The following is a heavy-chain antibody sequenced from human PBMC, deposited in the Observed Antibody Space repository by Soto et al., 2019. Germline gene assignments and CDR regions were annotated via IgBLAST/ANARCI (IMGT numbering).Heavy chain of an antibody. CDR3: AKASRWLVSDSRFDP. D-gene: IGHD6-19*01. V-gene: IGHV3-23*01. CDR1: GSTSSSYA. J-gene: IGHJ5*02. Sequence: GGSLRLSCAASGSTSSSYAMSWVRQAPGKGLEWVSAISGSGGGTYYADSVKGRFTISRDNSKNTLYLQMNSLRAEDTAVYYCAKASRWLVSDSRFDPWGQGTLVTVSS. CDR2: ISGSGGGT.